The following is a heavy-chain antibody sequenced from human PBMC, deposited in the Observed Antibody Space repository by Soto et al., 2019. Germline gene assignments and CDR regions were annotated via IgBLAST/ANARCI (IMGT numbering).Heavy chain of an antibody. CDR1: GGSISSSSYY. V-gene: IGHV4-39*01. CDR3: ARLRWAQFPYFDY. D-gene: IGHD2-21*01. CDR2: IYYSGST. J-gene: IGHJ4*02. Sequence: SETLSLTCTVSGGSISSSSYYWGWIRQPPGKGLEWIGSIYYSGSTYHNPSLKSRVTISVDTSKNQFSLKLSSVTAADTAVYYCARLRWAQFPYFDYWGQGTLVTVSS.